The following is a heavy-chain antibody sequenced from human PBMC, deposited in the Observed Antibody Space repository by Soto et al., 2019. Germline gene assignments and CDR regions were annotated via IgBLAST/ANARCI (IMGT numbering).Heavy chain of an antibody. CDR2: IIPIFGTA. Sequence: QVQLVQSGAEVKKPGSSVKVSCKASGGTFSSYAISWVRQAPGQGLEWMGGIIPIFGTANYAQKFQGRVTITADESTSTAYMELSSLRSEDTAVDYCAGDRSGYGVGWFDPWGQGALVSVSS. V-gene: IGHV1-69*01. J-gene: IGHJ5*02. CDR3: AGDRSGYGVGWFDP. D-gene: IGHD3-3*01. CDR1: GGTFSSYA.